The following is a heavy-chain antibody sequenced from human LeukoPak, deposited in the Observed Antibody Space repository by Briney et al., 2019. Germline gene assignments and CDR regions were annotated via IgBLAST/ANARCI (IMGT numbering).Heavy chain of an antibody. CDR2: INPNSGGT. D-gene: IGHD2-15*01. CDR3: AKVREVGTNIEVVVVDTSGAFDM. V-gene: IGHV1-2*02. CDR1: GYTFSGYY. J-gene: IGHJ3*02. Sequence: ASVKVSCKASGYTFSGYYLHWVRQAPGQGLEWMGWINPNSGGTNSAQKFQGRVTLTRDTSISTSYMELSSLRSDDTAVYFCAKVREVGTNIEVVVVDTSGAFDMWGQGTMVTVSS.